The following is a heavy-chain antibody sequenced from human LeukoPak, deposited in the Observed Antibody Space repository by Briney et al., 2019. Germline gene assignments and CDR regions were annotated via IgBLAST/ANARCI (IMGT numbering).Heavy chain of an antibody. Sequence: GASVKVSCKASGYTFTSYGISWVRQAPGQGLEWMGWINPKSGGTNYAQKFQGRVTMTRDTSTSTAYMDLSTLRSDDTAVYYCAREGLDGSTQIYYYGMDVWGQGTTVTVSS. CDR2: INPKSGGT. J-gene: IGHJ6*02. CDR3: AREGLDGSTQIYYYGMDV. V-gene: IGHV1-2*02. D-gene: IGHD1-7*01. CDR1: GYTFTSYG.